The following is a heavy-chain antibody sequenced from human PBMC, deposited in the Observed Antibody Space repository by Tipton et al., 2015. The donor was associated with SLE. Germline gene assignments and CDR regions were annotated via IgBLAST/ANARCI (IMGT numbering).Heavy chain of an antibody. CDR3: VLGSSSSFDY. V-gene: IGHV4-59*01. Sequence: LRLSCAASGFTFSSYAMSWVRQPPGKGLEWIGYIYYSGSTNYNPSLKSRVTISVDTSKNQFSLKLSSVTAADTAVYYCVLGSSSSFDYWGQGTLVTVSS. J-gene: IGHJ4*02. CDR2: IYYSGST. D-gene: IGHD6-6*01. CDR1: GFTFSSYA.